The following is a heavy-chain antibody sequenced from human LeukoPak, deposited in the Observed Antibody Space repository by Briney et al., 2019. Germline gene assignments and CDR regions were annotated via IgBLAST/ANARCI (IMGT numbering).Heavy chain of an antibody. D-gene: IGHD6-6*01. J-gene: IGHJ4*02. Sequence: GGSLRLSCAASGFTVSSNYMSWVRQAPGKGLEWVSVIYSGGSTYYADSVKGRFTISRDNSKNTLYLQMNSLRAADTAVYYCARDKGTSYLSSFDYWGQGTLVTVSS. V-gene: IGHV3-66*02. CDR3: ARDKGTSYLSSFDY. CDR2: IYSGGST. CDR1: GFTVSSNY.